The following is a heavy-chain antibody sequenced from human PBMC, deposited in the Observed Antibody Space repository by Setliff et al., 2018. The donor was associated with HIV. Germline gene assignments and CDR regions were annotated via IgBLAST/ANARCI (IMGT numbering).Heavy chain of an antibody. CDR2: VNPTGRP. V-gene: IGHV4-34*01. CDR1: GEPFNGFY. D-gene: IGHD2-21*01. CDR3: ATTGQGRAYFDF. Sequence: SETLSLTCTVSGEPFNGFYWTWIRQPPGKGLEWIGNVNPTGRPNYSPSLKSRVTMSLDTSKNQFSLNLKSVTAADTALYYCATTGQGRAYFDFWGEGSLVTVSS. J-gene: IGHJ4*02.